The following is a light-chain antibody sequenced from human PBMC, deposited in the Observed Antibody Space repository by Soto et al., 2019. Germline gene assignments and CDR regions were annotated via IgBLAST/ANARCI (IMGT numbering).Light chain of an antibody. CDR2: GAS. J-gene: IGKJ4*01. V-gene: IGKV3-15*01. Sequence: EIVMTQSPATLSVSPGERANLSCRASQSVSSNLAWYQQKPGQASRLLIYGASTRATGIPARFSGSGSGTEFTLTISSLQSEDFAVYYCQQYNNWPPQLTFGGGTKVEIK. CDR1: QSVSSN. CDR3: QQYNNWPPQLT.